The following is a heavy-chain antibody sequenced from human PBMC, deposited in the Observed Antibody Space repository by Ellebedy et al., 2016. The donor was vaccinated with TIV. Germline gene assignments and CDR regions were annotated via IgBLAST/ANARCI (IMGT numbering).Heavy chain of an antibody. CDR1: GFTFSSYA. Sequence: GESPKISCKASGFTFSSYAMGWVRQAPGRGLEWVSPISGTGDSTSYADSVEGRFTISRDNSKNTLYLQMNSLRVEDTAVYYCAKFRGFLWFGDFTDYWGQGTLVTVSS. V-gene: IGHV3-23*01. CDR2: ISGTGDST. CDR3: AKFRGFLWFGDFTDY. J-gene: IGHJ4*02. D-gene: IGHD3-10*01.